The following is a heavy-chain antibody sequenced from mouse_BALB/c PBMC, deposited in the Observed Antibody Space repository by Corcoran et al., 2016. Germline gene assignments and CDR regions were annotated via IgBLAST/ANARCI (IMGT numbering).Heavy chain of an antibody. CDR2: IDPANGNT. Sequence: EVQLQQSGAELVKPGASVKLSCTASGFNIKDTYMHWVKQRPEQGLEWIGRIDPANGNTKYDPKFQGKATITADTSSNTAYLQLSSLTSEDTAVYYCARRAARARYYAMVYWCQGTAVTVSS. J-gene: IGHJ4*01. CDR3: ARRAARARYYAMVY. V-gene: IGHV14-3*02. D-gene: IGHD3-1*01. CDR1: GFNIKDTY.